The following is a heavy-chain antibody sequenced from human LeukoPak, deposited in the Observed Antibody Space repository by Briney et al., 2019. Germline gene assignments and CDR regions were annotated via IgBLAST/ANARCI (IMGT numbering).Heavy chain of an antibody. D-gene: IGHD3-3*01. J-gene: IGHJ4*02. CDR1: GFTDSSNY. CDR3: ARSYDFWSGSLSY. CDR2: IYSGGST. V-gene: IGHV3-66*01. Sequence: GVSLRLSCAASGFTDSSNYMRCVPPAPGKGLVWVSIIYSGGSTYYADSVKGRFTSSRDNSKNTLYLQMNSLRAEDTAVYYCARSYDFWSGSLSYWGQGTLVTVSS.